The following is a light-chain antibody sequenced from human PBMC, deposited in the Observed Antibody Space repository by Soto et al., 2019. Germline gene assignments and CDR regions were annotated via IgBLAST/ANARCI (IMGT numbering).Light chain of an antibody. CDR2: EID. CDR1: SSNIGTGYD. Sequence: QSVLTQPPSVSGAPGQRVTISCAGTSSNIGTGYDVHWYQQLPDTAPQLIIYEIDNRPSGVPDRFSGSRSGTSASLAITGLEAEDEADYYCQSYDSILSAPILGGGTKLTVL. J-gene: IGLJ2*01. V-gene: IGLV1-40*01. CDR3: QSYDSILSAPI.